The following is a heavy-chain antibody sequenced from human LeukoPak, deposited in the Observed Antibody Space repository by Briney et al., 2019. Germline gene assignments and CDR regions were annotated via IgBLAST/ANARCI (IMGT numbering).Heavy chain of an antibody. V-gene: IGHV4-59*01. D-gene: IGHD3-16*02. J-gene: IGHJ4*02. CDR1: SGSIASYY. CDR2: IFAIGTS. CDR3: ARGWGSSRGRLDS. Sequence: PSETLSLTCSLSSGSIASYYCTWVRQTPRKGLEWIGYIFAIGTSEYNPSLKSRVTIALDMSRNQFSLKMTSVTAADTAVYFCARGWGSSRGRLDSWGQGTLVTVS.